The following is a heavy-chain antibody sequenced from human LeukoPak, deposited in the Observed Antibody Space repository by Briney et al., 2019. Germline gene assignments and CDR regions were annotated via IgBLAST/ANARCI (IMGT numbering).Heavy chain of an antibody. CDR1: GGSISSYY. Sequence: SETLSLTCTVSGGSISSYYWSGIRQPPGKGLEWIGYIYYSGSTNYNPSLKSRVTISVDTSKNQFSLKLSSVTAADTAVYYCARALGFVDYWGQGTLVTVSS. CDR2: IYYSGST. J-gene: IGHJ4*02. CDR3: ARALGFVDY. V-gene: IGHV4-59*01.